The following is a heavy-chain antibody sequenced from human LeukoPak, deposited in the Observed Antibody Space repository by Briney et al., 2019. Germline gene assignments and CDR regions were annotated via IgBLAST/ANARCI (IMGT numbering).Heavy chain of an antibody. CDR3: AKWYYDSSGYPYYYHYYMDV. V-gene: IGHV4-39*07. D-gene: IGHD3-22*01. CDR2: IYYSGST. Sequence: SETLSLTCTVSGGSISSSNYYWGWIRQPPGKGLEWIGTIYYSGSTYYDPSLKSRVTISVDTSKNQFSLNLSSVTAADTAVYYCAKWYYDSSGYPYYYHYYMDVWGKGTTVTISS. J-gene: IGHJ6*03. CDR1: GGSISSSNYY.